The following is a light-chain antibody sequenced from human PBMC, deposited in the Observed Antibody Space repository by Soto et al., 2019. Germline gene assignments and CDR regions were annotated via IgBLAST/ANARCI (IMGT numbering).Light chain of an antibody. CDR3: HQYDNAPQT. V-gene: IGKV3-20*01. CDR1: QTLRRTY. J-gene: IGKJ2*01. CDR2: GAS. Sequence: SVLLQSPGPLSLSPGERATLSCRASQTLRRTYIAWYQQKPGQAPRVLIYGASKRATGIPDRFSGSGSGTDFSLTISRLEPEDFAVYYCHQYDNAPQTYGQGTKVDIK.